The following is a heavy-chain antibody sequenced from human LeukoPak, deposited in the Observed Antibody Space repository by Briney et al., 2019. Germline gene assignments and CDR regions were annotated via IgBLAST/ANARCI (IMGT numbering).Heavy chain of an antibody. D-gene: IGHD6-13*01. CDR2: INHSGNT. V-gene: IGHV4-34*01. CDR3: ARGFSSSWYHYFDY. J-gene: IGHJ4*02. Sequence: PSETLSPTCAVYGGSFSGYYWGWIRQPPGKGLEWIGEINHSGNTNYNPSLKSRVTISVDTSKNQFSLKLSSVTAADTAVYYCARGFSSSWYHYFDYWGQGTLVTVSS. CDR1: GGSFSGYY.